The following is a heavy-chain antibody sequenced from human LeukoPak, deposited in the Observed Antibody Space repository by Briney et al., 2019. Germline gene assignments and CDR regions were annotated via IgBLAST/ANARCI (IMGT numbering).Heavy chain of an antibody. Sequence: GGSLRLSCAASGFTLSSHAMPWVRQAPGKGLEWVAGISYGGNDQDYADSVRGRFTISRDNPKNTLYLEMISLRAEDTAVYYCAKEPYDTSGFYWGGFDSWGQGTLVTVSS. CDR1: GFTLSSHA. J-gene: IGHJ4*02. CDR3: AKEPYDTSGFYWGGFDS. V-gene: IGHV3-30*18. D-gene: IGHD3-22*01. CDR2: ISYGGNDQ.